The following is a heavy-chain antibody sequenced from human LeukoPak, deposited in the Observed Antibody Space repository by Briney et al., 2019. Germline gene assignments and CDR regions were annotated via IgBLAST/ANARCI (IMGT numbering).Heavy chain of an antibody. V-gene: IGHV3-21*01. D-gene: IGHD3-22*01. J-gene: IGHJ4*02. Sequence: GGSLRLSCAASGFTFSSYSMNWVRQAPGKGLEWVSSISSSSSYIYYADSVKGRFTISRDNAKNSLYLQMNSLRAKDTAVYYCARGFDYYDSSGDYWGQGTLVTVSS. CDR1: GFTFSSYS. CDR3: ARGFDYYDSSGDY. CDR2: ISSSSSYI.